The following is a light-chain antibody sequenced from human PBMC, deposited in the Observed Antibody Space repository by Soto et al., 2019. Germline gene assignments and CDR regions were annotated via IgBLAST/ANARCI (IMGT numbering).Light chain of an antibody. J-gene: IGKJ4*01. V-gene: IGKV1-9*01. CDR1: RGISSY. CDR2: LAS. Sequence: IQLTQSPSSLSASVGDRVTITCRASRGISSYLAWYQQKPGKAPKLLIYLASTLHSGVPSRFSGSGSGTDFSLTISSLQPEDVATYYCQYLNSHPLSFGGGTKVDIK. CDR3: QYLNSHPLS.